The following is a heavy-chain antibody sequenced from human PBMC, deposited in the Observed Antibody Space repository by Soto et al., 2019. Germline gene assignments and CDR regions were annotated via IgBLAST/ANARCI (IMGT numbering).Heavy chain of an antibody. D-gene: IGHD4-17*01. CDR3: AKDRVDYGDYRGLVY. CDR1: GFTFSSYA. J-gene: IGHJ4*02. Sequence: EVQLLESGGGLVQPGGSLRLSCAASGFTFSSYAMTWVRQAPGKGLEWVSAISGSGTNRYYADSVKGRFTISRDNSKNTLYLQMNSLRAEDTAVYYCAKDRVDYGDYRGLVYWGQGTLVTVSS. CDR2: ISGSGTNR. V-gene: IGHV3-23*01.